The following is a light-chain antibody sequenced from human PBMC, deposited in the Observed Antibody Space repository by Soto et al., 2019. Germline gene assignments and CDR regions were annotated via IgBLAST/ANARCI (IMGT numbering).Light chain of an antibody. J-gene: IGKJ2*01. CDR3: QQYNSYSYT. V-gene: IGKV1-5*03. CDR1: QSISSW. CDR2: KAS. Sequence: DIQMTHSPSTLSASVGDRVTITCRASQSISSWLAWYQQKPGKAPKLLIYKASSLESGVPSRFSGSGSGTEFTLTISSLQTDDFATYYCQQYNSYSYTFGQGTKVDIK.